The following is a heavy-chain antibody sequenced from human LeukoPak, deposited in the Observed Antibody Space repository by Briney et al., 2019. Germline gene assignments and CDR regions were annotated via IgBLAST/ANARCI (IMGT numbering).Heavy chain of an antibody. CDR3: AREDCSGGNCYQNFDN. CDR1: GYTFTGYY. Sequence: GASVKVSCMASGYTFTGYYMHWVRQAPGQGLEWMGWINPNSGGTNYAQKFQGRVTMTRDTSISTAYMELSRLRSDDTAVYYCAREDCSGGNCYQNFDNWGQGTLVTVSS. J-gene: IGHJ4*02. V-gene: IGHV1-2*02. D-gene: IGHD2-15*01. CDR2: INPNSGGT.